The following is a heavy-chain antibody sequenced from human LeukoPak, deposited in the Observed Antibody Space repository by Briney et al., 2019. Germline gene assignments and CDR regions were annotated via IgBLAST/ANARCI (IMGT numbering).Heavy chain of an antibody. J-gene: IGHJ3*01. CDR3: ASSRDGYLH. CDR1: GFTFSSYW. D-gene: IGHD5-24*01. Sequence: PGGSLRLSCAVSGFTFSSYWMSWVRQAPGKGLEWVANIKQDGNEKYYVDSVKGRFTISRENAKNSLYLQMNSLRAEDTAVYYCASSRDGYLHWGQGTMVTVSS. CDR2: IKQDGNEK. V-gene: IGHV3-7*03.